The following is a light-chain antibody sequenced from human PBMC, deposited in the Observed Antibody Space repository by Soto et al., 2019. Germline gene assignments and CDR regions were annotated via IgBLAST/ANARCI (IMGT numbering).Light chain of an antibody. CDR3: QQYNSYPWT. J-gene: IGKJ1*01. CDR2: KAS. CDR1: QSMSSW. V-gene: IGKV1-5*03. Sequence: DIQMTQSPSTLSASVGDRVTITCRASQSMSSWLAWHQQKPGKAPKLLIYKASSLESGVPSRFSGSGSGTEFTLTIISLQPDDFATYYCQQYNSYPWTFGQGTKVEIK.